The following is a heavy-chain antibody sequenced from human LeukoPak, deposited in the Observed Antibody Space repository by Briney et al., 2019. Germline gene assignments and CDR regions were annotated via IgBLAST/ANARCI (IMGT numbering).Heavy chain of an antibody. V-gene: IGHV3-48*04. Sequence: GGSLRLSCAASGFTFSSYGMNWVRQAPGKGLEWVSYISTSSSAINYADSVKGRFTISRDNAKNSLYLQMNSLSAEDTAVYYCARDRDFDYWGQGTLVTVSS. CDR1: GFTFSSYG. CDR2: ISTSSSAI. CDR3: ARDRDFDY. J-gene: IGHJ4*02.